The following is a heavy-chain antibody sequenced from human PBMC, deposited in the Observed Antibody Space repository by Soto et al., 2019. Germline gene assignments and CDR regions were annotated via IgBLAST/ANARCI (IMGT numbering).Heavy chain of an antibody. CDR2: ISYDGSNK. Sequence: QVQLVESGGGVVQPGRSLRLSCAASRFTFSNYGMRWVRQAPGKGLEWVAVISYDGSNKYYSDSVKGRFTISRDNSKNTLYLQMNSLRAEDTAVYYCAKQGPGIHYNYYMDVWGKGTTVTVSS. CDR1: RFTFSNYG. J-gene: IGHJ6*03. CDR3: AKQGPGIHYNYYMDV. V-gene: IGHV3-30*18.